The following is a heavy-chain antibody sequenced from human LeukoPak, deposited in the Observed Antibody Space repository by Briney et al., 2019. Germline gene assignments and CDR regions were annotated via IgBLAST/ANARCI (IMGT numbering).Heavy chain of an antibody. CDR2: ISGSGGST. V-gene: IGHV3-23*01. CDR3: AKDHRSITIFGAGDY. J-gene: IGHJ4*02. Sequence: GGSLRLSCAASGFTFSNSAMSWVRQAPGKGLEWVSAISGSGGSTFYADSVKGRFTISRDNSKNTLYLQMNNLRAEDTAVYYCAKDHRSITIFGAGDYWGQGTLVTVSS. CDR1: GFTFSNSA. D-gene: IGHD3-3*01.